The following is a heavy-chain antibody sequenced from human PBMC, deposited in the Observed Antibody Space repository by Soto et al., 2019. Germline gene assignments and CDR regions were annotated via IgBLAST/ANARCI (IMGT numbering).Heavy chain of an antibody. CDR3: AREGSYSAYNFAHGIQLWSFDF. CDR1: GGSINTFY. CDR2: IFSSGST. D-gene: IGHD5-12*01. V-gene: IGHV4-4*07. J-gene: IGHJ4*02. Sequence: LALTCTVSGGSINTFYWSWVRQPAGKGLEWIGRIFSSGSTSFNPSLESRVAMSVDTSKNHFSLNLSSVTAADMAVYYCAREGSYSAYNFAHGIQLWSFDFWGQGALVTVSS.